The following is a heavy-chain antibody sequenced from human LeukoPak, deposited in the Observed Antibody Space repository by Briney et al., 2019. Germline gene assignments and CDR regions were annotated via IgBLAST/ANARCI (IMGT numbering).Heavy chain of an antibody. D-gene: IGHD2-8*01. CDR3: AKDNGGVKGETTYYYGMDV. Sequence: GGSLRLSCAASGFTFSSYGMHWVRQAPGKGLEWVAVISYDGSNKYYADSVKGRFTISRDNSKNTLYLQMNSLRAEDTAVYYCAKDNGGVKGETTYYYGMDVWGKGTTVTVSS. CDR1: GFTFSSYG. V-gene: IGHV3-30*18. CDR2: ISYDGSNK. J-gene: IGHJ6*04.